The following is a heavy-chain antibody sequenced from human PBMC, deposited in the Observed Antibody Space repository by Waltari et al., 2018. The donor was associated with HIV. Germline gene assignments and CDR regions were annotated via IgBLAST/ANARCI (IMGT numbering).Heavy chain of an antibody. Sequence: EVQLVESGGGLVQPGGSLRLSCAASGFHVSAFSMHWVRQAPGKGLEWVSYISSSSSTIYYADSVKGRFTISRDNAKNSLYLQMNSLRAEDTAVYYCARDPVYSGSSLVYYFDYWGQGTLVTVSS. D-gene: IGHD6-6*01. CDR1: GFHVSAFS. V-gene: IGHV3-48*01. CDR3: ARDPVYSGSSLVYYFDY. J-gene: IGHJ4*02. CDR2: ISSSSSTI.